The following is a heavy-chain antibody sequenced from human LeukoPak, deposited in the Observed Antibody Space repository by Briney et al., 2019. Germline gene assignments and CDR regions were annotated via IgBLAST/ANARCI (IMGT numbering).Heavy chain of an antibody. CDR1: GFTFSSYS. J-gene: IGHJ4*02. V-gene: IGHV3-30*03. Sequence: GGSLRLSCAASGFTFSSYSMNWVRQAPGKGLEWVAVASYDGNNDYYADSVKGRFTISRDNSKNTLYVQMNSLRAEDTAVYYCARESLGGWYDYWGQGILVTVSS. D-gene: IGHD6-19*01. CDR3: ARESLGGWYDY. CDR2: ASYDGNND.